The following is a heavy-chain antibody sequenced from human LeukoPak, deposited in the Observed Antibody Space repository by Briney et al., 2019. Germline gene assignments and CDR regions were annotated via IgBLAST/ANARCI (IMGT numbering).Heavy chain of an antibody. D-gene: IGHD3-10*01. CDR2: INHSGST. CDR3: ARMNNTMVRGVIITNWFDP. J-gene: IGHJ5*02. V-gene: IGHV4-34*01. CDR1: GGSFSGYY. Sequence: SETLSLTCAVYGGSFSGYYWSWIRQPPGKGLEWIGEINHSGSTNYNPSLKSRVTISVDTSKNQFSLKLSSVTAADTAVYYCARMNNTMVRGVIITNWFDPWGQGTLVTVSS.